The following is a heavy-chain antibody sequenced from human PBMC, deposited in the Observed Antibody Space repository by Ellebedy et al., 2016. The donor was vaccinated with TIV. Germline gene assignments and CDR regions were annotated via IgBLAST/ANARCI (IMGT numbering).Heavy chain of an antibody. CDR1: GGSISSYY. D-gene: IGHD6-19*01. Sequence: MPSETLSLTCTVSGGSISSYYWSWIRQPPGKGLEWIGYIYYSGSTNYNPSLKSRVTISVDTSKNQFSLKLSSVTAADTAVYYCASWGIAVAGTGGDYWGQGTLVTVSS. CDR3: ASWGIAVAGTGGDY. V-gene: IGHV4-59*08. J-gene: IGHJ4*02. CDR2: IYYSGST.